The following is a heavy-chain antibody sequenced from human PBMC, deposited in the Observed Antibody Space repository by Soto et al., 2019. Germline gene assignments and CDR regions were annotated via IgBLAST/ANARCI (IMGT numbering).Heavy chain of an antibody. CDR2: INHSGST. CDR1: GGSFSGYY. D-gene: IGHD3-22*01. Sequence: PSETLSLTCAVYGGSFSGYYWSWISQPPGKGLEWNGEINHSGSTNYNTSLKNRVTISVDTSKNQFSLKLSSVTAADTAVYYCARGRYGITMIVVVITTFYFDYWGQGTLVTVSS. J-gene: IGHJ4*02. CDR3: ARGRYGITMIVVVITTFYFDY. V-gene: IGHV4-34*01.